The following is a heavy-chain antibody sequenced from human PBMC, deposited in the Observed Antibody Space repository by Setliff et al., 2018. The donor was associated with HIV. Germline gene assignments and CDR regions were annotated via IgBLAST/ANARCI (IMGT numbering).Heavy chain of an antibody. CDR2: IPSSGTT. D-gene: IGHD2-21*01. CDR1: DDSFSNYD. V-gene: IGHV4-4*09. Sequence: KTSETLSLTCVVSDDSFSNYDWTWIRQSPGKALEWIGYIPSSGTTNYNPSLRSRVTISMETSNTRFSLWLRSATAADTATYFCARLGRAIDDGGSSLRLDFWGQGMLVTVSS. CDR3: ARLGRAIDDGGSSLRLDF. J-gene: IGHJ4*02.